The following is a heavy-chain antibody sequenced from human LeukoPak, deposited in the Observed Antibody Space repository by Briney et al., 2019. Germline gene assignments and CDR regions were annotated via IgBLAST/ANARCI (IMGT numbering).Heavy chain of an antibody. Sequence: GGSLRLSCAASGFTFSSYAMHWVRQAPGKGLEWVAVISYDGSNKYYADSVKGRFTISRDNSKNTLYLQMNSLGAEDTAVYYCARDTRYYYDSSGYVLDYWGQGTLVTVSS. J-gene: IGHJ4*02. CDR3: ARDTRYYYDSSGYVLDY. D-gene: IGHD3-22*01. V-gene: IGHV3-30-3*01. CDR1: GFTFSSYA. CDR2: ISYDGSNK.